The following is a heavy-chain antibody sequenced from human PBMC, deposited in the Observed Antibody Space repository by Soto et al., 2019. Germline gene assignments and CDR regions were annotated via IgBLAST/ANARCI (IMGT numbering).Heavy chain of an antibody. CDR1: GFTFSHYA. J-gene: IGHJ3*02. CDR2: ISYDGGNE. CDR3: VKGGTTSAFSTFDI. Sequence: QVQLVESGGGVVQPGRSLRLSCAAPGFTFSHYALHWVRQAPGKGLEWVAGISYDGGNEYYADSEKGRFTISRDSPKNTLYLQMNSLRPEDTAVYYCVKGGTTSAFSTFDIWGRGTVVTVSS. D-gene: IGHD1-1*01. V-gene: IGHV3-30*18.